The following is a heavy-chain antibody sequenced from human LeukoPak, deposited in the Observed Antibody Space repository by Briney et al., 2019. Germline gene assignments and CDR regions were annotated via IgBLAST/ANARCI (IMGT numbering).Heavy chain of an antibody. Sequence: GASVKVSCKASGGTFSSYAISWVRQAPGQGLEWMGGIIPIFGTANYAQKFQGRVTITADESTSTAYMELSSLRSEDTAVYYCARGGAVEDIVVVPADYNWFDPWGQGTLVTVSS. CDR1: GGTFSSYA. V-gene: IGHV1-69*13. CDR2: IIPIFGTA. J-gene: IGHJ5*02. CDR3: ARGGAVEDIVVVPADYNWFDP. D-gene: IGHD2-2*01.